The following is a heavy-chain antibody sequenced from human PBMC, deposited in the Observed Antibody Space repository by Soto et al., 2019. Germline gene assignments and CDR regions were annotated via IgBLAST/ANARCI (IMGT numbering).Heavy chain of an antibody. D-gene: IGHD3-22*01. J-gene: IGHJ4*02. V-gene: IGHV3-30*19. CDR3: ALQGDSSGYYYLLSQYYFDY. Sequence: SLRLSCAASGFTFSSYGMHWVRQAPGKGLEWVAVISYDGSNKYYADSVKGRFTISRDNSKNTLYLQMNSLRAEDTAVYYCALQGDSSGYYYLLSQYYFDYWGQGTLVTVSS. CDR1: GFTFSSYG. CDR2: ISYDGSNK.